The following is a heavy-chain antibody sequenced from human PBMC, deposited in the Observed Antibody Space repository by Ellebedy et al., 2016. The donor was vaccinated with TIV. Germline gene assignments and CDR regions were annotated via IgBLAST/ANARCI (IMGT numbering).Heavy chain of an antibody. D-gene: IGHD6-13*01. CDR1: EFTFSDYW. J-gene: IGHJ5*01. Sequence: GESLKISCADSEFTFSDYWMTWVRQAPRKGLEWVANIKQDASEKYFVDSVMGRFTISRDNAKNSLYLQMDSLRAEDTAVYYCARVPWDSSSWYRIDSWGQGTLVTVSS. CDR2: IKQDASEK. CDR3: ARVPWDSSSWYRIDS. V-gene: IGHV3-7*01.